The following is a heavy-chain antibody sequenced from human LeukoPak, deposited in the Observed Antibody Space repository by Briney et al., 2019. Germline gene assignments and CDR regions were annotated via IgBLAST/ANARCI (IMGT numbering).Heavy chain of an antibody. D-gene: IGHD3-22*01. J-gene: IGHJ5*02. CDR3: AIRSYYNSSGYYAP. CDR2: IIPIFATA. V-gene: IGHV1-69*05. CDR1: GGTFSSYA. Sequence: GASVTVSFTASGGTFSSYAISWVRQAPGQGLEWMGGIIPIFATANYAQKFQGRVTITTDESTSTAYMELSSLRSEDTAVYYCAIRSYYNSSGYYAPWSQGTLVTVSS.